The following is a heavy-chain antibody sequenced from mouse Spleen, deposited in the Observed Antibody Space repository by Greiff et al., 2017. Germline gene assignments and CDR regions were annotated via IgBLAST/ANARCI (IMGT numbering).Heavy chain of an antibody. D-gene: IGHD2-14*01. V-gene: IGHV1-85*01. CDR1: GYTFTSYD. Sequence: VKVVESGPELVKPGASVKLSCKASGYTFTSYDINWVKQRPGQGLEWIGWIYPRDGSTKYNEKFKGKATLTVDTSSSTAYMELHSLTSEDSAVYFCAYYRSYWYFDVWGAGTTVTVSS. J-gene: IGHJ1*01. CDR3: AYYRSYWYFDV. CDR2: IYPRDGST.